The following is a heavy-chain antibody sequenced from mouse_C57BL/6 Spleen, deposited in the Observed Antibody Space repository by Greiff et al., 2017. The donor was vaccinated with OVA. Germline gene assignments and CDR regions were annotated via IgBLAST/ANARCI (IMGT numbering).Heavy chain of an antibody. D-gene: IGHD5-2*01. CDR3: ERGIRHGPMDC. Sequence: VQLKESGPELVKPGASVKIPCKASGYSFTDYNMNWVKQSNGKSLEWIGVINPNYGTTSYNQKFKGKATLTVDQSSSTAYMQLNSLTSEDSAVYYYERGIRHGPMDCWAQLTSVTDSS. CDR2: INPNYGTT. J-gene: IGHJ4*01. V-gene: IGHV1-39*01. CDR1: GYSFTDYN.